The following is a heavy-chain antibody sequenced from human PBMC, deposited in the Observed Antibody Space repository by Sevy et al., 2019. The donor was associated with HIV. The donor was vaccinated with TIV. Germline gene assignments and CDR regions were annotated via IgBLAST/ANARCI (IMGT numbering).Heavy chain of an antibody. CDR1: GFXFTNTW. CDR3: TTGDPYNRYGYMRPYFFDY. V-gene: IGHV3-15*01. Sequence: GGSLRLSCAASGFXFTNTWMSWVRQAPGKGLEWVGRIKSKTDGGTGDYAAPVKGRFSISRDDSKNTLYLQMNSLKTEXXAVYYCTTGDPYNRYGYMRPYFFDYWGQGTLVTVSS. J-gene: IGHJ4*02. D-gene: IGHD5-18*01. CDR2: IKSKTDGGTG.